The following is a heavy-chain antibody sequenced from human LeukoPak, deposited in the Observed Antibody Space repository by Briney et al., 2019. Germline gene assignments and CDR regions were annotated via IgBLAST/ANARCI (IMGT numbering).Heavy chain of an antibody. CDR1: GYRFTSYW. Sequence: GESLKISCKGSGYRFTSYWIGWVRQMPGKGLEGMGILYPGDSDTTYSPSFQGQVTISADKSTSTAYLQWSSLKASDTAMDYCARHYAASGPRDYFDYWGQGTLVTVSS. CDR2: LYPGDSDT. CDR3: ARHYAASGPRDYFDY. V-gene: IGHV5-51*01. J-gene: IGHJ4*02. D-gene: IGHD3-16*01.